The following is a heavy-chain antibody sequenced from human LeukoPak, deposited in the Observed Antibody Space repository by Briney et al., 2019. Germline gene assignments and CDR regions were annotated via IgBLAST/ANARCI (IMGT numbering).Heavy chain of an antibody. Sequence: GGSLRLSCAASGFTFSDYYMSWIRQAPGKGLEWVSYISSSGSIIYYEDSVKGRFTISRDNAKNSLYLQMNSLRAEDTAVYYCARDLSGAVRWYADAFDIWGQGTMVTVSS. CDR1: GFTFSDYY. J-gene: IGHJ3*02. CDR3: ARDLSGAVRWYADAFDI. CDR2: ISSSGSII. V-gene: IGHV3-11*01. D-gene: IGHD4-23*01.